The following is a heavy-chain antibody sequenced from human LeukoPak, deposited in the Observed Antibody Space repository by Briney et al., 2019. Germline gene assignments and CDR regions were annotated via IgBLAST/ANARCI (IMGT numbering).Heavy chain of an antibody. Sequence: PGGSLRLSCAASGFTFRSYSMNWVRQAPGKGLEWVSSISSSSRYIYYADSVKGRFTISRDNAKNSLYLQMNSLRAEDTAVYYCARALIAAAGGDWFDPWGQGTLVTVSS. J-gene: IGHJ5*02. D-gene: IGHD6-13*01. CDR1: GFTFRSYS. V-gene: IGHV3-21*01. CDR2: ISSSSRYI. CDR3: ARALIAAAGGDWFDP.